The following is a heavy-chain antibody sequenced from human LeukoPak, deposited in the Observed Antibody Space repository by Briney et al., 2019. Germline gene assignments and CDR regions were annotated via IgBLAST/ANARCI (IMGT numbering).Heavy chain of an antibody. CDR1: GYSFTSYW. Sequence: GESLKISCQGSGYSFTSYWIGWVRQMSGKGLEWMGAIYPDDSQSRYSPSFQGQVTISVDKSISTAYLQWSSLKASDTAMYYCARRPTGTSDPQFDSWGQGTLVTVSS. CDR2: IYPDDSQS. V-gene: IGHV5-51*01. J-gene: IGHJ4*02. D-gene: IGHD1-1*01. CDR3: ARRPTGTSDPQFDS.